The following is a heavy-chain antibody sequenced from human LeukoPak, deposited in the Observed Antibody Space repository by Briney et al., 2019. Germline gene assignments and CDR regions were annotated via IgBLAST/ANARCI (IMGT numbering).Heavy chain of an antibody. J-gene: IGHJ5*02. D-gene: IGHD2-2*01. V-gene: IGHV4-34*01. CDR3: AKGQLVVPAAISVNWFDP. Sequence: PSETLSLTCAVYGGSFSGYYWSWIRQPPGKGLEWIGEINHSGSTNYNPSLKSRVTISVDTSKNQFSLKLSSVTAADTAVYYCAKGQLVVPAAISVNWFDPWGQGTLVTVSS. CDR1: GGSFSGYY. CDR2: INHSGST.